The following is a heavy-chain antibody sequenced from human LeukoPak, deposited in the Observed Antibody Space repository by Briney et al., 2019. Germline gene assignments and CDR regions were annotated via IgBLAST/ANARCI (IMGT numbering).Heavy chain of an antibody. J-gene: IGHJ4*02. CDR2: INTSGDKT. D-gene: IGHD6-13*01. Sequence: GSLRLSCSGSGFTFSSYAIHWVRQAPGKGPEYVSVINTSGDKTYYADSVKGRFTISRDNSKNTVSLQMSSLRAEDTAMYYCVKDLYKGDTSTWYYFDYWGQGTLVTVSS. CDR3: VKDLYKGDTSTWYYFDY. V-gene: IGHV3-64D*06. CDR1: GFTFSSYA.